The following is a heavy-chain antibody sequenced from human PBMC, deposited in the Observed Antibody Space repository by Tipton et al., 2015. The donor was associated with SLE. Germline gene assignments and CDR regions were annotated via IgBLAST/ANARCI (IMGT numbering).Heavy chain of an antibody. CDR2: IYYSGST. V-gene: IGHV4-39*06. CDR3: ARRWVIAAAGLGDYFDY. D-gene: IGHD6-13*01. CDR1: GGSISSSSYY. Sequence: LRLSCTVSGGSISSSSYYWGWIRQPPGKGLEWIGSIYYSGSTYYNPSLKSRVTISVDTSKNQFPLKLSSVTAADTAVYYCARRWVIAAAGLGDYFDYWGQGTLVTVSS. J-gene: IGHJ4*02.